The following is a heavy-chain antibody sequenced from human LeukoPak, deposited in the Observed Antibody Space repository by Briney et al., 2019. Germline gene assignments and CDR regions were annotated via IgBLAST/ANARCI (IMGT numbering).Heavy chain of an antibody. CDR2: IEQDGSEK. CDR1: GFTFIDNR. Sequence: QPGGSLRVSCVASGFTFIDNRMSLVRQAPGKGLELVANIEQDGSEKYYVDSVEGRFTISRENAKNLLYLQMNSLRAEDTAVYYCARVRCSSTSCYVLRFDFWGQGTLVTGSS. J-gene: IGHJ4*02. D-gene: IGHD2-2*01. CDR3: ARVRCSSTSCYVLRFDF. V-gene: IGHV3-7*01.